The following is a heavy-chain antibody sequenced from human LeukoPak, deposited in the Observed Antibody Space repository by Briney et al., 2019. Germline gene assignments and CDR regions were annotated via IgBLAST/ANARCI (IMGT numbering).Heavy chain of an antibody. CDR1: GFPFSSYW. CDR2: IKQDGSEK. D-gene: IGHD4-11*01. CDR3: AREDHSKYEY. Sequence: PGGSLRLSCVASGFPFSSYWMSWVRQAPGKGPEWVASIKQDGSEKFYVDSVQGRFTISKDNAKNSLYLQMNSLRAEDTAVYYCAREDHSKYEYWGQGTLVTVSS. J-gene: IGHJ4*02. V-gene: IGHV3-7*01.